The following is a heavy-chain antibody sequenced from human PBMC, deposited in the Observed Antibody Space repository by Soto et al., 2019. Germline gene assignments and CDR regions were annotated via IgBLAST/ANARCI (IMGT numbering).Heavy chain of an antibody. J-gene: IGHJ6*02. CDR2: IPQEGGDG. CDR1: GFTFSMYS. D-gene: IGHD2-21*02. CDR3: ARDQLILPAHDFFYGSDV. Sequence: DVQLVESGGAVVQPGESLRLSCEVSGFTFSMYSMTWVRQAPGKGLEWVAKIPQEGGDGHYADSVQGRFTISRDNAKNSVFLQMNNLRAADTAVYYCARDQLILPAHDFFYGSDVWGQGATVTVS. V-gene: IGHV3-7*03.